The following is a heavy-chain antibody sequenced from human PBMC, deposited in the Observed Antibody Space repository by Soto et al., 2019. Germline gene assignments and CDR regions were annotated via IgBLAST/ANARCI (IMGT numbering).Heavy chain of an antibody. Sequence: QVQLQQWGAGLLKPSETLSLTCAVYGGSFSGYYWSWIRQPPGKGLEWIGEINHSGSTNYNPSLKSRVTISVDTSKNQFSLKLSSVTAADTAVYYCARESPVFCGYYYYMDVWGKGTTVTVSS. CDR3: ARESPVFCGYYYYMDV. CDR1: GGSFSGYY. CDR2: INHSGST. D-gene: IGHD2-21*01. V-gene: IGHV4-34*01. J-gene: IGHJ6*03.